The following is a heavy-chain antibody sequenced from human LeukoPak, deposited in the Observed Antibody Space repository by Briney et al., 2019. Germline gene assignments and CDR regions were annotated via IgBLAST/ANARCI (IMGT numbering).Heavy chain of an antibody. V-gene: IGHV1-8*02. CDR3: ARARITMVRGGRRNYYYYMDV. CDR1: GYTFTSYD. Sequence: ASVKVSCKASGYTFTSYDINWVRQATGQGLEWMGWMNPNSGNTGYAQKFQGRVTMTTDTSTSTAYMELRSLRSDDTAVYYCARARITMVRGGRRNYYYYMDVWGKGTTVTISS. CDR2: MNPNSGNT. J-gene: IGHJ6*03. D-gene: IGHD3-10*01.